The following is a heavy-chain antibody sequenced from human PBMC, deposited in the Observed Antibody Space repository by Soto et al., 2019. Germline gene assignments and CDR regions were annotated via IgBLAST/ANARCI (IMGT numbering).Heavy chain of an antibody. D-gene: IGHD1-7*01. CDR3: AGTTSHQWYYMDV. J-gene: IGHJ6*03. CDR1: GDSVSSNSAA. Sequence: QVQLQESGPGLVKPSQTLSLTCAISGDSVSSNSAAWNWIRLSPSRGLEWLARTYYRSRWYNDYALSVRSRITVNPNTSKNPFSLQLTSVTPEDTAVYYCAGTTSHQWYYMDVWGKGTTVTVSS. CDR2: TYYRSRWYN. V-gene: IGHV6-1*01.